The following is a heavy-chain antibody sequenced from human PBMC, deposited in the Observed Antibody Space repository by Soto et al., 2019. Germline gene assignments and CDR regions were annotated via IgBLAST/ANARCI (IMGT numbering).Heavy chain of an antibody. CDR2: IYYSGST. CDR1: GDSISRGGYY. CDR3: ARDVITTFGLVQCWFDP. J-gene: IGHJ5*02. V-gene: IGHV4-31*01. Sequence: SETLSLTCTVSGDSISRGGYYWSWIRQHTGKGLEWIGYIYYSGSTYNNQSLKSPVTISVDTSKNQFSLNLSAVTGADTAVYYCARDVITTFGLVQCWFDPWGQGTPVTVSS. D-gene: IGHD3-3*01.